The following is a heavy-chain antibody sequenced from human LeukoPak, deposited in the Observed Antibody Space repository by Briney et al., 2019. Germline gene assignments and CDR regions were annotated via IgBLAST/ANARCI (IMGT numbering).Heavy chain of an antibody. D-gene: IGHD3-10*01. CDR3: ARENYYGSGSYYVPI. CDR2: IYYSGST. J-gene: IGHJ3*02. V-gene: IGHV4-59*01. CDR1: GGSISSYY. Sequence: SETLSLTCTVSGGSISSYYWSWIRQPPGKGLEWIGYIYYSGSTNYNPSLKSRVTISVDTSKNLFSLKLSSVTAADTAVYYCARENYYGSGSYYVPIWGQGTMVTVSS.